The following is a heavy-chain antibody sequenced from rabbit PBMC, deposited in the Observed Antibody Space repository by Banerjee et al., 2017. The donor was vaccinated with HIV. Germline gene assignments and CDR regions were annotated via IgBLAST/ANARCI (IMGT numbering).Heavy chain of an antibody. CDR2: IYAGVSGST. V-gene: IGHV1S40*01. J-gene: IGHJ4*01. D-gene: IGHD8-1*01. Sequence: QSLEESGGDLVKPGASLTLTCTASGFSFSSSYGMCWVRQAPGKGLEWIACIYAGVSGSTYYASWAKGRFTISETSSTTVTLQMTSLTAADTATYFCARDPYSGYAGYGYYTGFNLWGPGTLVTVS. CDR3: ARDPYSGYAGYGYYTGFNL. CDR1: GFSFSSSYG.